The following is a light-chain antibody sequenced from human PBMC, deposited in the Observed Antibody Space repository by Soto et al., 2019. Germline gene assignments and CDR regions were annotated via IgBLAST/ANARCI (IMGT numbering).Light chain of an antibody. CDR1: QDSSRF. V-gene: IGKV1-17*03. CDR2: ETS. CDR3: LQHNTYPYT. Sequence: DVQMTQSPSAMSASVGDRVTIACRARQDSSRFVAWFQHKPGRAPERLIYETSNLQPGVPSRFSGSGSGTEFTLAISGLQPEDFATYYCLQHNTYPYTFGKGTKLELK. J-gene: IGKJ2*01.